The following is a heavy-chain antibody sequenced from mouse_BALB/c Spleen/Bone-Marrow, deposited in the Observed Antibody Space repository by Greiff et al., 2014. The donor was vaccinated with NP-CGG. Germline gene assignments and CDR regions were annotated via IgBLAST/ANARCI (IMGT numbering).Heavy chain of an antibody. D-gene: IGHD1-2*01. Sequence: EVQLVESGPELVKPGASMKISCKASGYSFNGYTMNWVKQSHGKNLEWIGLINPYNGGTSYNQKFKGKATLTVDKSSSTAYMELLSLTSGDSAVYYCARGHYYGYYFDYWGQGTTLTVSS. CDR3: ARGHYYGYYFDY. V-gene: IGHV1-18*01. CDR1: GYSFNGYT. CDR2: INPYNGGT. J-gene: IGHJ2*01.